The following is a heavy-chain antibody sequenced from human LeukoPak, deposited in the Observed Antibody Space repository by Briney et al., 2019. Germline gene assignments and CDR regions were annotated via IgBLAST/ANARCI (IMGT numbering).Heavy chain of an antibody. CDR1: GCSISSYY. CDR2: IYTSGST. Sequence: SETLSLTCTVPGCSISSYYWSWIRQPAGKGLEWIGRIYTSGSTNYNPSLKSRVTMSVDKSKNQFSLKLSSVTAADTAVYYCARVVYYDRSGYSDYWGQGTLVTVSS. J-gene: IGHJ4*02. V-gene: IGHV4-4*07. D-gene: IGHD3-22*01. CDR3: ARVVYYDRSGYSDY.